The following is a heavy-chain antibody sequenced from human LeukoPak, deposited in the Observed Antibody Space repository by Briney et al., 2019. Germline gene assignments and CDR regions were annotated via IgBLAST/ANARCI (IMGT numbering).Heavy chain of an antibody. CDR2: IYSSGST. CDR3: ARAHGLGGYKYYFDY. D-gene: IGHD5-24*01. V-gene: IGHV4-39*01. Sequence: SETLSLTCTVSGGYISSGSYYWAWIRQPPGKGLEWIGSIYSSGSTYYNPSLKSRLTISVDTSKNQFSLKLSSATAADTAVYYCARAHGLGGYKYYFDYWGQGAQVTVSS. CDR1: GGYISSGSYY. J-gene: IGHJ4*02.